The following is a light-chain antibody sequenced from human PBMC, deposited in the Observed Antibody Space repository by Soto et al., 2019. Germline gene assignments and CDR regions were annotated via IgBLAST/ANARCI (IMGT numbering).Light chain of an antibody. V-gene: IGKV1-5*03. CDR1: QSISSW. J-gene: IGKJ2*01. CDR3: QQYNDSCPYT. CDR2: PSS. Sequence: DIQMTQSPSTLSASVGDRVTITCRASQSISSWLAWYQQKPGTAPKLLIYPSSTLESGVPSRFSGSRSGTEFTLTVSSLQPDDFATYYCQQYNDSCPYTFGQGTKLEIK.